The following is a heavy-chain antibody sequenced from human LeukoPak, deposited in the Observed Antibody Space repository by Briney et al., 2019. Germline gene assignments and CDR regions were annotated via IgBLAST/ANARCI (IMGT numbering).Heavy chain of an antibody. V-gene: IGHV1-18*01. J-gene: IGHJ4*02. CDR1: GYTFTSYG. D-gene: IGHD5-18*01. CDR3: AREAERGCSYGYLDY. Sequence: ASVKVSCKASGYTFTSYGISWVRQAPGQGLEWMGWISAYNGNTNYAQKLQGRVTMTTDTSTSTAYMELRSLRSDDTAVYYCAREAERGCSYGYLDYWGQGTLVTVSS. CDR2: ISAYNGNT.